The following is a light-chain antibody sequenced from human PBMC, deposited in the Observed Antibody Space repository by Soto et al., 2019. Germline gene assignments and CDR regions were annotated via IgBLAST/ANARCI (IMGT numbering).Light chain of an antibody. Sequence: QSVLTQPASVSGSPGQSITISCTGTSSDVGSYNLVSWYQQHPGKAPKLMIYEDNKRPSGVPNRFSVSKSGYTASLTISGLQAEDEADYYCCSYARTSTYVFGSGTKVTVL. J-gene: IGLJ1*01. CDR3: CSYARTSTYV. CDR1: SSDVGSYNL. V-gene: IGLV2-23*01. CDR2: EDN.